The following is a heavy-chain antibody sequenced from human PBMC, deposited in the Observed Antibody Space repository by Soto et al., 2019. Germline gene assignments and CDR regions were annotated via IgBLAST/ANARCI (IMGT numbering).Heavy chain of an antibody. D-gene: IGHD1-26*01. CDR1: GFTFSSYW. Sequence: PGGSLRLSCAAPGFTFSSYWMSWVRQAPGKGLEWVANIKQDGSEKYYVDSVKGRFTISRDNAKNSLYLQMNSLRAEDTAVYYCARDRVELRDAFDIWGQGTMVTVSS. CDR3: ARDRVELRDAFDI. V-gene: IGHV3-7*01. CDR2: IKQDGSEK. J-gene: IGHJ3*02.